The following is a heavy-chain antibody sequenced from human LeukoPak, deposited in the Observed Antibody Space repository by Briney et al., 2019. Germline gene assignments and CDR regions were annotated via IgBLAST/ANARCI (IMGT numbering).Heavy chain of an antibody. Sequence: PGGSLRLSCAPFGFTFRNIAMTLVRQAPGKGLEWVSSIGDAGTYYADSVKGRFTISRHNSKNTLYLHLNSLRAGDPPMYYCSNNLGPFDVRGQGTMVTVSS. CDR1: GFTFRNIA. J-gene: IGHJ3*01. D-gene: IGHD3-16*01. V-gene: IGHV3-23*01. CDR3: SNNLGPFDV. CDR2: IGDAGT.